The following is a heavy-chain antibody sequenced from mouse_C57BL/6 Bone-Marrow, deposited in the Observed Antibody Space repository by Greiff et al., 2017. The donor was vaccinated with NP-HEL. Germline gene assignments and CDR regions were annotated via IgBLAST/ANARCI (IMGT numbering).Heavy chain of an antibody. CDR3: ARGGLYDYDGGEDY. CDR1: GYAFSSSW. Sequence: VQLQQSGPELVKPGASVKISCKASGYAFSSSWMNWVKQRPGKGLEWIGRIYPGDGDTNYNGKFKGKATLTADKSSSTASMHLSSLTSEDSAVYFCARGGLYDYDGGEDYWGQGTSVTVSS. CDR2: IYPGDGDT. D-gene: IGHD2-4*01. V-gene: IGHV1-82*01. J-gene: IGHJ4*01.